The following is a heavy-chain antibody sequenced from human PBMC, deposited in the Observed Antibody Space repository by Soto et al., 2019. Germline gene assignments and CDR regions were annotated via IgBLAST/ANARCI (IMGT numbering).Heavy chain of an antibody. J-gene: IGHJ6*02. CDR1: GGTFSSYA. CDR3: ASPIRARGSGSYYGMDV. CDR2: IIPIFGTA. D-gene: IGHD1-26*01. V-gene: IGHV1-69*01. Sequence: QVQLVQSGAEVKKPGSSVKVSCKASGGTFSSYAISWVRQAPGQGLEWMGGIIPIFGTANYAQKFQGRVTIAADESPSTAYLELSRLKFDDTAVYYFASPIRARGSGSYYGMDVWGQGTTVTVSS.